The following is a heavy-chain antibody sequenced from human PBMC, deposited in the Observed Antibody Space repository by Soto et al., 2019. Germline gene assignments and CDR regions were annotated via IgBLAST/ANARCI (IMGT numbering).Heavy chain of an antibody. J-gene: IGHJ4*02. Sequence: PSETLSLTCAVYGGSFSGYYWSWIRQPPGKGLEWIGEINHSGSTNYNPSLKSRVTISVDTSKNQFSLKLSSVTAEDTAVYYCARDHIVGATNFDYWGQGTLVTVSS. CDR2: INHSGST. CDR3: ARDHIVGATNFDY. CDR1: GGSFSGYY. V-gene: IGHV4-34*01. D-gene: IGHD1-26*01.